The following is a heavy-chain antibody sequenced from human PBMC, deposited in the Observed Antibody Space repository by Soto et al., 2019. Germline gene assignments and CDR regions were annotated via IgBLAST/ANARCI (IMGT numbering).Heavy chain of an antibody. CDR1: GGSFSGYY. J-gene: IGHJ6*02. D-gene: IGHD3-3*01. CDR3: ARKGVDFWSGYYLYYYYGMDV. V-gene: IGHV4-34*01. CDR2: INHSGST. Sequence: SETLSLTCAVYGGSFSGYYCRCVRQPPGKRLEWIGEINHSGSTNYNPSLKSRVKISVHKSKNQFSLKLSYVTAADTAVYYCARKGVDFWSGYYLYYYYGMDVWGQGNTVT.